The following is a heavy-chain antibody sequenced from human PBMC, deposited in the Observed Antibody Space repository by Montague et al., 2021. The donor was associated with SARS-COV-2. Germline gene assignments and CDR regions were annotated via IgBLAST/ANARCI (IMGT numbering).Heavy chain of an antibody. CDR3: ARGVDTGVVTVTGGFDS. CDR1: GGSISRGYYY. V-gene: IGHV4-61*02. CDR2: TYRSGSP. Sequence: TLSLTCTVSGGSISRGYYYWSWIRLPARKGLEWIGRTYRSGSPNYXPSLESRVVLSVDTSRNQFSMKMTSVTAADTAMYYCARGVDTGVVTVTGGFDSWGQGTLVIVSS. D-gene: IGHD5-18*01. J-gene: IGHJ4*02.